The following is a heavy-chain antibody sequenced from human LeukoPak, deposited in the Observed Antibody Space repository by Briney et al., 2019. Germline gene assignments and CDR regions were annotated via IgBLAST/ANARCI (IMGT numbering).Heavy chain of an antibody. CDR2: IYYSGST. CDR3: AGASDYYYYMDV. Sequence: SETLSLTCIVSGGSLSSSSYYWGWIRQPPGKGLEWIGSIYYSGSTYYNPSLKSRVTISVDTSKNQFSLKLSSVTAADTAVYYCAGASDYYYYMDVWGKGTTVTISS. J-gene: IGHJ6*03. CDR1: GGSLSSSSYY. D-gene: IGHD3-10*01. V-gene: IGHV4-39*01.